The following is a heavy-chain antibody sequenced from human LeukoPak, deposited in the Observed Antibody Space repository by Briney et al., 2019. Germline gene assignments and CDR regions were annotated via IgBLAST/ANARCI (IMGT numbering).Heavy chain of an antibody. CDR1: GFTFSDYY. D-gene: IGHD5-18*01. Sequence: GGSLRLSCAASGFTFSDYYMSWIRQAPGKGLEWVSYISSSGSTIYYADSVKGRFTISRDNAKNSLYLQMNSLRAEDTAVYYCARDKPSYTAMVYYYYMDVWGKGTTVTVSS. CDR2: ISSSGSTI. CDR3: ARDKPSYTAMVYYYYMDV. J-gene: IGHJ6*03. V-gene: IGHV3-11*04.